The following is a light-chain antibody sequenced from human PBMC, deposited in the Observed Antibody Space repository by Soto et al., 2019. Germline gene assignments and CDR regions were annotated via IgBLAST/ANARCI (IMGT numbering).Light chain of an antibody. CDR2: GAS. V-gene: IGKV3-15*01. CDR3: QQYNNWPPYT. Sequence: EIVMTQSPATLSVSPGERATLSCRASQSVSSNLAWYQQKPGQAPRLLIYGASTRATGIPARFSGSRSGTEFTLTISSLQSVDFSVYYCQQYNNWPPYTFGQGTKLEIK. J-gene: IGKJ2*01. CDR1: QSVSSN.